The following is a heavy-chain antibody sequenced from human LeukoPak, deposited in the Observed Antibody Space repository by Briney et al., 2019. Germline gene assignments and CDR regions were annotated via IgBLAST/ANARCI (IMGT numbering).Heavy chain of an antibody. Sequence: PSETLSLTCTVSGGSLSSYYWSWIRQPPGKGLEWIGYIYYSGSTNYNPSLKSRVTISVDTSKNQFSLKLSSVTAADTAVYYCARDRYCSGGSCWDYFDYWGQGTLVTVSS. CDR1: GGSLSSYY. CDR3: ARDRYCSGGSCWDYFDY. CDR2: IYYSGST. J-gene: IGHJ4*02. V-gene: IGHV4-59*01. D-gene: IGHD2-15*01.